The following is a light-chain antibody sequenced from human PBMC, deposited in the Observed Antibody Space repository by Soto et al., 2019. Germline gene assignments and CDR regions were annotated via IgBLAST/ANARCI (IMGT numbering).Light chain of an antibody. CDR3: QQYNKWPPLT. CDR2: DAS. V-gene: IGKV3-15*01. CDR1: QSVSSD. J-gene: IGKJ4*01. Sequence: EIVMTQSPATLSVSPGETATLSCRASQSVSSDLAGYQQKPGQAPRLLIYDASTRATGIPVRFSGSGSGTEFTLTISRLQSEDFALYYCQQYNKWPPLTFGGGTKVEI.